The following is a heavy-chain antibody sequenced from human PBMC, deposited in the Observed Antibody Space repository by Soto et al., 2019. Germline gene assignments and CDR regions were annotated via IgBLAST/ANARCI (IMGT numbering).Heavy chain of an antibody. CDR2: IVPMFGTA. V-gene: IGHV1-69*06. Sequence: QVLLVQSGAEVKKPGSSVKVSYTASGGTFGSYGVTWVRQAPGQGLEWLGEIVPMFGTASYAQKFQGRVTLTADKSTTTVHMELSSLRSDDTAVYFCARQKAMPPHYYSGMDVWGQGTTVTVSS. CDR3: ARQKAMPPHYYSGMDV. CDR1: GGTFGSYG. J-gene: IGHJ6*02. D-gene: IGHD2-2*01.